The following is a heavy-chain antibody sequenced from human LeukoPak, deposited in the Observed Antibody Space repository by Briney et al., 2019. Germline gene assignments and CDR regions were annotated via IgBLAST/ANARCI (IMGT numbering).Heavy chain of an antibody. D-gene: IGHD2-15*01. J-gene: IGHJ4*02. CDR3: AKSTPTDIVVVVAALDY. V-gene: IGHV3-30*18. CDR1: GFTFSSYG. Sequence: PGRSLRLSCAASGFTFSSYGMHWVRQAPGKGLEWVAVISYDGSNKYYADSVKGRFTISRDNSKNTLYLQMNSLRAEDTAVYYCAKSTPTDIVVVVAALDYWGQGTLVTASS. CDR2: ISYDGSNK.